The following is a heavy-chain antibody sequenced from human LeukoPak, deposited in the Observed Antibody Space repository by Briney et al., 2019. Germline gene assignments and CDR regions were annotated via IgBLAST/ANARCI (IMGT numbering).Heavy chain of an antibody. CDR2: INSDGSTT. J-gene: IGHJ4*02. Sequence: PGGSLRLSCAASGFTFSSYWMHWVRQAPGKGLVWVSRINSDGSTTYYADSVKGRFTISRDNAKNSLYLQMNSLRAEDTAVYYCARDGAYCGGDCYSSYYFDYWGQGTLVTVSS. V-gene: IGHV3-74*01. CDR1: GFTFSSYW. D-gene: IGHD2-21*02. CDR3: ARDGAYCGGDCYSSYYFDY.